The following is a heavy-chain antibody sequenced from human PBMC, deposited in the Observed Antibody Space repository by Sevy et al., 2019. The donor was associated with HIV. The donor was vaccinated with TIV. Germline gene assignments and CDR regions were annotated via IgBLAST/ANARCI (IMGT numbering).Heavy chain of an antibody. Sequence: GGSLRLSCAASGFTFSKYSMSWIRRTPEKGLEWVSTFSFGCGKINYADSVKGRFTISRDDSRNTFYLQMNSLRAEDTAIYYCAREGCTKPHDYWGQGTVVTVSS. J-gene: IGHJ4*02. CDR2: FSFGCGKI. D-gene: IGHD2-8*01. CDR1: GFTFSKYS. V-gene: IGHV3-23*01. CDR3: AREGCTKPHDY.